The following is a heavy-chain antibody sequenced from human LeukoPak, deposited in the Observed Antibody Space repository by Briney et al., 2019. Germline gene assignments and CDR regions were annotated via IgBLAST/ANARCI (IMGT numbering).Heavy chain of an antibody. CDR2: IGIDSGNT. V-gene: IGHV3-48*01. CDR1: GFPFIEYS. Sequence: GGSLRLSCTASGFPFIEYSMNWVRQVPGKGLEWIAYIGIDSGNTKYADSVRGRFTISADKTKNSLYLQMNSLRVDDTAVYYCARDHNYAFDNWGQGTLVYVAS. CDR3: ARDHNYAFDN. J-gene: IGHJ4*02. D-gene: IGHD1-1*01.